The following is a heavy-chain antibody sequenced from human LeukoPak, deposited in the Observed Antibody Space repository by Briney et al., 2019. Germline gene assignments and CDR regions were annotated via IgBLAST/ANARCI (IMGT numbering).Heavy chain of an antibody. V-gene: IGHV4-59*01. Sequence: SETLSLTCTVSGGSISSYYWSWIRQPPGKGLEWIGYIYYSGSTNYNPSLKSRVTISVDTSKNQFSLKLSSVTAADTAVYYCAKDRLDYYDSSGYYWGSAFDIWGQGTMVTVSS. CDR1: GGSISSYY. CDR2: IYYSGST. CDR3: AKDRLDYYDSSGYYWGSAFDI. D-gene: IGHD3-22*01. J-gene: IGHJ3*02.